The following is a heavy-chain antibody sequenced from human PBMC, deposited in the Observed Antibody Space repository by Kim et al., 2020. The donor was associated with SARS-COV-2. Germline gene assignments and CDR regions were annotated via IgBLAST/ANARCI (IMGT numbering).Heavy chain of an antibody. CDR3: ARDRGAVGHDYYYYGMDV. CDR2: INPNSGGT. J-gene: IGHJ6*02. V-gene: IGHV1-2*02. Sequence: ASVKVSCKASGYTFTGDYMHWVRQAPGQGLEWMGWINPNSGGTNYAQKFQGRVTMTSDTSIRTAYMELTRLRSDDTAVYYCARDRGAVGHDYYYYGMDVWGQGTTVTVSS. D-gene: IGHD6-19*01. CDR1: GYTFTGDY.